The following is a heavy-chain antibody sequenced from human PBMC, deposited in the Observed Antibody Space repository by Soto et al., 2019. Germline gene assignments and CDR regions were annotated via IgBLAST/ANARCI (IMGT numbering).Heavy chain of an antibody. D-gene: IGHD2-15*01. V-gene: IGHV3-30*18. Sequence: PGGSLRLSCAASGFTFSSYGMHWVRQAPGKGLEWVAIISYDGSNKYYADSVKGRFTISRDNSKNTLYLQMNSLRAEDTAVYYCAKEVQDVVVVAATPGFSHGMDVWGQGTTVTVSS. CDR1: GFTFSSYG. J-gene: IGHJ6*02. CDR3: AKEVQDVVVVAATPGFSHGMDV. CDR2: ISYDGSNK.